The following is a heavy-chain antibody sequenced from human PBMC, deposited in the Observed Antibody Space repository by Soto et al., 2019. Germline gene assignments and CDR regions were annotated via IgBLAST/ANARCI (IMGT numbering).Heavy chain of an antibody. V-gene: IGHV4-39*01. J-gene: IGHJ4*02. D-gene: IGHD3-16*01. Sequence: QLQLQESGPGLVKPSETLSLTCTVSGGSISSSSYYWGWIRQPPGKGLEWIGSIYYSGSTYYNPSPKGRVTIPADTSKNQFARTLSSVTAADTAVYYGASRGGVAAAIWGYWGQGTLVTVSS. CDR1: GGSISSSSYY. CDR3: ASRGGVAAAIWGY. CDR2: IYYSGST.